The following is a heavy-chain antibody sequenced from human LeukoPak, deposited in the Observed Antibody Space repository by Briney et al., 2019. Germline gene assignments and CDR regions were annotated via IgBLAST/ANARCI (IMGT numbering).Heavy chain of an antibody. Sequence: GESLRISCKGSGYSFTSYWISWVRLMPGKGLEWMGRIDPSDSYTNYSPSFQGHVTISADKSISTAYLQWSSLKASDTAMYYCARQKATVTPSFDYWGQGTLVTVSS. CDR2: IDPSDSYT. V-gene: IGHV5-10-1*01. CDR3: ARQKATVTPSFDY. J-gene: IGHJ4*02. CDR1: GYSFTSYW. D-gene: IGHD4-17*01.